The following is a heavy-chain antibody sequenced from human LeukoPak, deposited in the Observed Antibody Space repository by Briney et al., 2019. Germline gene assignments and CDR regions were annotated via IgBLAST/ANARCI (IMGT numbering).Heavy chain of an antibody. V-gene: IGHV5-51*01. CDR3: ARFLHGSSLDY. CDR1: GDTFTDTY. D-gene: IGHD1-26*01. CDR2: VYHDGSDT. J-gene: IGHJ4*02. Sequence: GESLKISCQASGDTFTDTYIAWVRQMAGKGLEWMGIVYHDGSDTRYSPSFQGQVTISVDQSISTAYLQWTSLKTSDTATYYCARFLHGSSLDYWGQGTLVTVSS.